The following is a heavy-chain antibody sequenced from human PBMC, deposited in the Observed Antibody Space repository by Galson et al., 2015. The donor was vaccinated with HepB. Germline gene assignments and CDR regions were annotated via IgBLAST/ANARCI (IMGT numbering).Heavy chain of an antibody. CDR2: INPNSGGT. V-gene: IGHV1-2*04. CDR1: GYTFTGYY. Sequence: SVKVSCKASGYTFTGYYMHWVRQAPGQGLEWMGWINPNSGGTNYAQKFQGWVTMTRDTSISTAYMELSRLRSDDTAVYYCARDSYGDHEPYYYYGMDVWGQGTTVTVSS. J-gene: IGHJ6*02. D-gene: IGHD4-17*01. CDR3: ARDSYGDHEPYYYYGMDV.